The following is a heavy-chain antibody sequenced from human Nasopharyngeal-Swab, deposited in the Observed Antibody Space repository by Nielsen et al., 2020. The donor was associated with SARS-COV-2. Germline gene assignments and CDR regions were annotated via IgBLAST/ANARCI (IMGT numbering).Heavy chain of an antibody. Sequence: GGSLRLSCAASGFTFSSYAMSWVRQAPGKGLEWVSSISGSGGSTYYADSVKGRFTISRDNSKNTLYLQMNSLRAEDTAVYYCAKNCSGGSCLTPWGQGTLVTVS. D-gene: IGHD2-15*01. J-gene: IGHJ5*02. V-gene: IGHV3-23*01. CDR3: AKNCSGGSCLTP. CDR1: GFTFSSYA. CDR2: ISGSGGST.